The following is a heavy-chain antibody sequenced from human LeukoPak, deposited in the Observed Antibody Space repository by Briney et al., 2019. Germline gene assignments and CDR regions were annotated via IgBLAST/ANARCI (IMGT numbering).Heavy chain of an antibody. CDR1: GDSISDTRYF. J-gene: IGHJ4*02. D-gene: IGHD1-7*01. V-gene: IGHV4-39*07. Sequence: SETLSLTCTVSGDSISDTRYFWGFIRRSPGKGLEWIVSLYYRETFYNPSLKSRLTISSDTSKNQFSLRLPSLTAADTGVYYCARGRNWNYQSHFDYWGQGTLVTVSS. CDR3: ARGRNWNYQSHFDY. CDR2: LYYRET.